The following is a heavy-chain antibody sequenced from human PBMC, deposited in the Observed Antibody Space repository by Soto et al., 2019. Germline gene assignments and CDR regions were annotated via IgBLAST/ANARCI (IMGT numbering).Heavy chain of an antibody. CDR2: ISSSSSYI. Sequence: ESGGGLVKPGGSLRLSCAASGFTFSSYSMNWVRQAPGKGLEWVSSISSSSSYIYYADSVKGRFTISRDNAKNSLYLQMNSLRAEDTAVYYCARRTYYYDSSGYYYFGYWGQGTLVTVSS. V-gene: IGHV3-21*01. J-gene: IGHJ4*02. CDR1: GFTFSSYS. CDR3: ARRTYYYDSSGYYYFGY. D-gene: IGHD3-22*01.